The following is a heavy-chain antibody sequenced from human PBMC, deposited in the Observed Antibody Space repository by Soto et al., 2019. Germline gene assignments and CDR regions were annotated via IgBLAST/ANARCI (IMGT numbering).Heavy chain of an antibody. CDR3: ARAGGAPSYYAMDV. CDR2: IYPVDSDT. CDR1: GYSFTNYW. D-gene: IGHD2-15*01. J-gene: IGHJ6*02. Sequence: GESLKISCKGSGYSFTNYWIGWVRQMPGKGLEWMGIIYPVDSDTRYSPSFQGQVTISADKSISTAYLQWSSLQASDSAMYFCARAGGAPSYYAMDVWGQGTTVTVSS. V-gene: IGHV5-51*01.